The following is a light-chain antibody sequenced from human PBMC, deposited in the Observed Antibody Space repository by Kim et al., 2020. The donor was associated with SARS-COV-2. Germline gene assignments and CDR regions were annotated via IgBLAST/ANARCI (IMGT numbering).Light chain of an antibody. J-gene: IGKJ2*01. CDR1: RDIRKY. CDR2: DTS. Sequence: DIQMTQSPSSLSASVGDRVTISCQASRDIRKYLNWYQQKPGKPPKLLIYDTSNLATGVPPSFSGSGSWTNFSLTITGLQPQDIAAYFCQQFHTLPYTFGQGTKLEI. V-gene: IGKV1-33*01. CDR3: QQFHTLPYT.